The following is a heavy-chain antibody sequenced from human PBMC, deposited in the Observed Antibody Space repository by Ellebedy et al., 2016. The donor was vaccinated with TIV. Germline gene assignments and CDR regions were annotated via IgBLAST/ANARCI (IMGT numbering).Heavy chain of an antibody. Sequence: GGSLRLXXAASGFTFDDYAMHWVRQAPGKGLEWVSGISWNSGSIDYADSVKGRFTISRDNAKNYLYLHMNSLRAEDTDFYYCVQAGGFLSGWYNYWGQGALVAVSS. CDR1: GFTFDDYA. J-gene: IGHJ4*02. CDR3: VQAGGFLSGWYNY. CDR2: ISWNSGSI. V-gene: IGHV3-9*01. D-gene: IGHD6-19*01.